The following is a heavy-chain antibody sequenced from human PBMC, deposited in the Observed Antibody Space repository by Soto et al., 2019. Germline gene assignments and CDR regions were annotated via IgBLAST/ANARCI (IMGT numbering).Heavy chain of an antibody. J-gene: IGHJ5*02. CDR1: GGSISSSSYY. Sequence: SETLSLTCTVSGGSISSSSYYWGWIRQPPGKGLEWIGSIYYSGSTYYNPSLKSRVTISVDTSKNQFSLKLSSVTAADTAVYYCARQGGSSSLPNWFDPWGQGTLVTVSS. CDR3: ARQGGSSSLPNWFDP. V-gene: IGHV4-39*01. CDR2: IYYSGST. D-gene: IGHD6-13*01.